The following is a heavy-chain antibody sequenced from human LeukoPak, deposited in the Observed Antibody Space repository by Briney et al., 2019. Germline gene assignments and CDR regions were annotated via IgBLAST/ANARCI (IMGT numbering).Heavy chain of an antibody. CDR2: IYYSGST. CDR1: GGSISSYY. D-gene: IGHD4-17*01. J-gene: IGHJ6*02. CDR3: ARDDYGDYYYYGMDV. V-gene: IGHV4-59*01. Sequence: PSETLSLTRTVSGGSISSYYWSWIRQPPGKGLEWIGYIYYSGSTNYNPSLKSRVTISVDTSKNQFSLKLSSVTAADTAVYYCARDDYGDYYYYGMDVWGQGTTVTVSS.